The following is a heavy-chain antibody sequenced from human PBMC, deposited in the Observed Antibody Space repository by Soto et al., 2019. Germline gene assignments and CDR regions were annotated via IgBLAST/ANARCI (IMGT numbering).Heavy chain of an antibody. CDR2: ISGSGGST. Sequence: VQLLESGGGLVQPGGSLRLSCAASGFTFSSYVMSWVRQAPGKGLEWVSAISGSGGSTYYADSVKGRFTISRDNSKNTLYLQMNSLRAEDTAVYYCAKAKYYYGSGPIDYWGEGTLVTVSS. V-gene: IGHV3-23*01. CDR1: GFTFSSYV. CDR3: AKAKYYYGSGPIDY. D-gene: IGHD3-10*01. J-gene: IGHJ4*02.